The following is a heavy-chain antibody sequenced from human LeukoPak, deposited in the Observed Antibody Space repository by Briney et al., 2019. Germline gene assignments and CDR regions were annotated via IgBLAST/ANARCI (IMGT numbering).Heavy chain of an antibody. CDR3: ARDSSGYYGWFDP. Sequence: KAGGSLRLSCAASGFSFSDYYMSWIRQAPGKGLEWVSYISFSSSYTNYADSVKGRFTISRDNAKNSLYLQMNSLRGEDTAVYYCARDSSGYYGWFDPWGQGTLVTVSS. CDR2: ISFSSSYT. D-gene: IGHD3-22*01. V-gene: IGHV3-11*05. CDR1: GFSFSDYY. J-gene: IGHJ5*02.